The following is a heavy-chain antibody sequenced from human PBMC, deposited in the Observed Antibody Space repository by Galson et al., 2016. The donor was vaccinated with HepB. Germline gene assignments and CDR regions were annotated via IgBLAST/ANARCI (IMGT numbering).Heavy chain of an antibody. J-gene: IGHJ3*02. CDR2: INQSGST. CDR1: GGSFSGYY. D-gene: IGHD2-2*01. CDR3: ARPNCSINNCPPPDAFEI. Sequence: ETLSLTCAVYGGSFSGYYWGWIRQPPGKGLEWIGDINQSGSTNYNPSLESRITMSVDTSKNHFSLKLSSVTAADTAVYYCARPNCSINNCPPPDAFEIWGQGTMVTVSS. V-gene: IGHV4-34*01.